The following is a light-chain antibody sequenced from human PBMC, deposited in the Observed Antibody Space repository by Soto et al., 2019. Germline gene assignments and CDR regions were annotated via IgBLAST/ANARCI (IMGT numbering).Light chain of an antibody. V-gene: IGKV3-15*01. CDR3: QHSDNWPWT. J-gene: IGKJ1*01. CDR2: RAS. CDR1: QSVTDD. Sequence: EIVMTQSPATLSVSPGESATLSCRASQSVTDDLAWYQQKPGQAPRLLIYRASTRAAGIPARFSGSGSGTEFTLTISSLQSEDFAVYYCQHSDNWPWTFGQGTNLEIK.